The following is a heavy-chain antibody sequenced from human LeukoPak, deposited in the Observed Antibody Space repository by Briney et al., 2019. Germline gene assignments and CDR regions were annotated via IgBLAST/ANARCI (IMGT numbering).Heavy chain of an antibody. J-gene: IGHJ6*02. D-gene: IGHD2-2*01. CDR1: GSTFSSYT. CDR3: AREGDIVVPYYYGMDV. V-gene: IGHV1-69*04. CDR2: IIPILGIA. Sequence: GASVKVFCKASGSTFSSYTVSWVRQAAGQGLEWMGRIIPILGIANYAQKFQGRVTITADKSTCTAYMELSSLRSEDTAVYYCAREGDIVVPYYYGMDVWGQGTTVTVSS.